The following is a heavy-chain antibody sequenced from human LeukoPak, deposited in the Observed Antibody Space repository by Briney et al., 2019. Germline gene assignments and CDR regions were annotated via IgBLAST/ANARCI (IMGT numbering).Heavy chain of an antibody. J-gene: IGHJ6*02. V-gene: IGHV3-30*03. CDR1: GFTFSSYV. CDR2: ISYDGGND. D-gene: IGHD2-8*01. CDR3: ARGWSYGMDV. Sequence: GGSLRLSCAASGFTFSSYVMHWVRQAPGKGLEWLAVISYDGGNDFFADSVRGRFTISRDNAKNSLYLQMNSLRGEDTAVYYCARGWSYGMDVWGQGTTITVSS.